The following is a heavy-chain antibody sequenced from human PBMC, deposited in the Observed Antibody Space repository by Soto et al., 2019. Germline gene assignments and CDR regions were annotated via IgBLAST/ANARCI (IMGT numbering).Heavy chain of an antibody. CDR2: IDPSDSYT. CDR3: XRHSNDFWSGYDYGMDV. V-gene: IGHV5-10-1*01. Sequence: PGESLKISCKGSGYSFTIYWISWVRQMPGKGLEWMGRIDPSDSYTNYSPSFQGHVTISADKSISTAYLQWSSLKASDTAMYYCXRHSNDFWSGYDYGMDVWGQGTTVTVSS. CDR1: GYSFTIYW. J-gene: IGHJ6*02. D-gene: IGHD3-3*01.